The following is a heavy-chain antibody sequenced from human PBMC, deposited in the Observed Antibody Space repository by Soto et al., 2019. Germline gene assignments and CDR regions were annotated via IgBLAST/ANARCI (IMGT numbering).Heavy chain of an antibody. V-gene: IGHV1-69*01. CDR3: ARDPGDYDSSGYYPYYFDY. D-gene: IGHD3-22*01. J-gene: IGHJ4*02. CDR1: GYTFTSYY. Sequence: QVQLVQSGAEVKKPGASVKVSCKASGYTFTSYYMHWVRQAPGQGLEWMGGIIPIFGTANYAQKFQGRVTITADESTSTAYMELSSLRSEDTAVYYCARDPGDYDSSGYYPYYFDYWGQGTLVTVSS. CDR2: IIPIFGTA.